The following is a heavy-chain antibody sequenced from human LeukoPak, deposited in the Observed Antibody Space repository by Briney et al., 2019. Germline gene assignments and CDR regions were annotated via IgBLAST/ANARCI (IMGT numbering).Heavy chain of an antibody. CDR1: GFTLSTYD. V-gene: IGHV3-48*01. J-gene: IGHJ6*02. CDR3: ARLRYYAMDV. CDR2: ISSSSRTI. Sequence: GGSLRLSCAASGFTLSTYDMNWVRQAPGKGLEWVSYISSSSRTISYADSVKGRFTTSRDNAKNSLYLQMNSLRAEDTAVYYCARLRYYAMDVWGQGTTVTASS.